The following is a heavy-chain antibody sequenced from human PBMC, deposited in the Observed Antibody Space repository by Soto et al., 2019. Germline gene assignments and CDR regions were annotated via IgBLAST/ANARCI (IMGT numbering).Heavy chain of an antibody. D-gene: IGHD6-13*01. V-gene: IGHV5-51*01. CDR3: ATRRIAAAGITTYYYGMDV. J-gene: IGHJ6*02. CDR2: IYPGDSDT. CDR1: GYSFTSYC. Sequence: GESLNISCKGSGYSFTSYCNGLVRQMPGKGLEWMWIIYPGDSDTRYSPSFQGQVTISADKSISTAYLLSSSLEASDTATYYCATRRIAAAGITTYYYGMDVWGQGTTVTVSS.